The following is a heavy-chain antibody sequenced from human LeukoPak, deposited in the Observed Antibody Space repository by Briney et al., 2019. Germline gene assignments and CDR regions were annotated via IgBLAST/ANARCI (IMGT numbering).Heavy chain of an antibody. CDR2: IYYSGST. CDR1: GGSISSGGYY. V-gene: IGHV4-31*03. D-gene: IGHD5-18*01. J-gene: IGHJ3*02. Sequence: SETLSLTCTVSGGSISSGGYYWSWIRQHPGKGLEWIGYIYYSGSTYYNPSLKSRVTISVDTSKNQFSLKLSSVTAADTAVYYCATSSGGYTAASVAFDIWGQGTMVTVSS. CDR3: ATSSGGYTAASVAFDI.